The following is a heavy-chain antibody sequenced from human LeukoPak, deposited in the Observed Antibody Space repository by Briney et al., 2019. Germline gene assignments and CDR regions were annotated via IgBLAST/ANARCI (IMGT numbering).Heavy chain of an antibody. Sequence: SQTLSLTCAISGDSVSSNSGTWNWIRQSPSRGLEWLGRTYCRSKWYNDYAVSVQSRITINPDTPKNHFSLQLSSVTPEDTAVYFCARGKSKRLDVWGQGTTVTVSS. CDR1: GDSVSSNSGT. J-gene: IGHJ6*02. V-gene: IGHV6-1*01. D-gene: IGHD5/OR15-5a*01. CDR2: TYCRSKWYN. CDR3: ARGKSKRLDV.